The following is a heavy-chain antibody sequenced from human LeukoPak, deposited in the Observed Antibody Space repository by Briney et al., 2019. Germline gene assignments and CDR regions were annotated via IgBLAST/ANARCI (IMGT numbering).Heavy chain of an antibody. J-gene: IGHJ4*02. V-gene: IGHV5-10-1*01. CDR2: IDPSDSYT. CDR3: ARGYGSGSYYLPHY. D-gene: IGHD3-10*01. CDR1: GYSFTSYW. Sequence: GESLKISCKGSGYSFTSYWISWVRQMPGKGLEWMGRIDPSDSYTNYSPSFQGHVTISADKSISTAYLQWSSLKASGTAMCYCARGYGSGSYYLPHYWGQGTLVTVSS.